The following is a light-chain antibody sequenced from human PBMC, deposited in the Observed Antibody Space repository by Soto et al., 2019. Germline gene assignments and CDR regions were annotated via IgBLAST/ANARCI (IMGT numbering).Light chain of an antibody. J-gene: IGLJ3*02. CDR2: ANN. Sequence: QSVLTQPPSASGTPGQRVTISCSGSSSNIGSENVNWYQQVPGTAPKLLIYANNHRPSGVPDRFSVSKSGTSASLAIGGLQSEDEADYYCAAWDDSLEGWVFGGGTKLTV. CDR3: AAWDDSLEGWV. V-gene: IGLV1-44*01. CDR1: SSNIGSEN.